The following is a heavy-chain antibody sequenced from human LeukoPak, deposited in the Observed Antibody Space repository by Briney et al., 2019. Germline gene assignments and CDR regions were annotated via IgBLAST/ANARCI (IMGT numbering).Heavy chain of an antibody. CDR2: IYSRGYT. Sequence: GGSLRLSCAASGFTVSSYYMTWVRQAPGKGLEWVSVIYSRGYTHYADSVKGRFTISRDDSKNTLSLHMNSLRTEDTAVYYCATGGITSGYFSPFDSWGQGTLVTVSS. CDR3: ATGGITSGYFSPFDS. V-gene: IGHV3-66*01. D-gene: IGHD3-22*01. CDR1: GFTVSSYY. J-gene: IGHJ4*02.